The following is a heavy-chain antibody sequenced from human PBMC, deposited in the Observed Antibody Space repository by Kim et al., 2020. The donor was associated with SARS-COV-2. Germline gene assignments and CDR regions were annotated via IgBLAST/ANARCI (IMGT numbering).Heavy chain of an antibody. J-gene: IGHJ4*02. CDR2: IGGTTNNI. Sequence: GESLRLSCEASGFTFSSYAMTWVRQTPGKGLEWVSTIGGTTNNIYYADSAKGRFIISRDNSKNTLYLQMSGLRAEDTAMYYCTKSRSGWALLEYLGQGALVTVSA. V-gene: IGHV3-23*01. CDR3: TKSRSGWALLEY. D-gene: IGHD6-25*01. CDR1: GFTFSSYA.